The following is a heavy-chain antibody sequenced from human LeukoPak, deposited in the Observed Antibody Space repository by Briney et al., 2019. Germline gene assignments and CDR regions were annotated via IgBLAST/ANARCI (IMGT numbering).Heavy chain of an antibody. V-gene: IGHV3-33*01. CDR2: IYYDGTNK. D-gene: IGHD4-23*01. CDR1: GFIFSNYG. CDR3: ARQSTVATDW. Sequence: GGSLRLSCAASGFIFSNYGMHWVRQAPGKGLEWVALIYYDGTNKYYADSVKGRFTISRDNPKNTLFLQMNSLRVEDTAVYYCARQSTVATDWWGQGTLVTVSS. J-gene: IGHJ4*02.